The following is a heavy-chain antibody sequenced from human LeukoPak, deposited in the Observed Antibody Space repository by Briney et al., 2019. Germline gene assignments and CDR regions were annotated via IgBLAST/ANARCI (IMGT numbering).Heavy chain of an antibody. D-gene: IGHD1-7*01. Sequence: TSETLSLTCTVSGASISSSTDYWSWIRQPPGKGLEWIGYIYYSGSTNYNPSLKSRVTISVDTSKNQFSLKLSSVTAADTAVYYCATSITGTTYAFDIWGQGTMVTVSS. CDR1: GASISSSTDY. J-gene: IGHJ3*02. CDR2: IYYSGST. V-gene: IGHV4-61*01. CDR3: ATSITGTTYAFDI.